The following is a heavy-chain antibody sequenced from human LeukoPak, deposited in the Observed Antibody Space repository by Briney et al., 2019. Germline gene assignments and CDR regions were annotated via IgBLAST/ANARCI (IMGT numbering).Heavy chain of an antibody. J-gene: IGHJ5*02. CDR3: ARHYSSSWNSWFDP. D-gene: IGHD6-13*01. CDR1: GFIVSSNY. CDR2: IYSGGST. V-gene: IGHV3-53*01. Sequence: GGSLRLSCAASGFIVSSNYMSWVRQAPGKGLEWVSVIYSGGSTYYADSVKGRFTISRDNSKNTVYLQMNSLRAEDTAVYYCARHYSSSWNSWFDPWGQGTLVTVSS.